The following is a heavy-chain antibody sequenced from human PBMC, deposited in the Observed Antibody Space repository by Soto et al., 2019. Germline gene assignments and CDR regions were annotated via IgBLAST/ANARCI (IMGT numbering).Heavy chain of an antibody. CDR1: GVTFSSYG. CDR2: ISYDGSNK. CDR3: AKEESLGYCSGGSCGAFDI. V-gene: IGHV3-30*18. J-gene: IGHJ3*02. D-gene: IGHD2-15*01. Sequence: XGSLILSCAASGVTFSSYGMHWVRQAPGRGLDWVAVISYDGSNKYYADSVKGRFTISRDNSKNTLYLQMNSLRAEDTAVYYCAKEESLGYCSGGSCGAFDIWGQGTMVTVSS.